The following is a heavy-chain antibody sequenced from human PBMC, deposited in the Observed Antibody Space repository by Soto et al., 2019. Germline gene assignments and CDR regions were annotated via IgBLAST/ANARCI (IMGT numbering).Heavy chain of an antibody. J-gene: IGHJ6*02. V-gene: IGHV3-30*18. D-gene: IGHD3-10*01. CDR3: AKTIRSMVRGVYYYYGMDV. CDR2: ISYDGSNK. CDR1: GFTFSSYG. Sequence: GGSLRLSCAASGFTFSSYGMHWVRQAPGKGLEWVAVISYDGSNKYYADSVKGRFTISRDNSKNTLYLQMNSLRAEDTAVYYCAKTIRSMVRGVYYYYGMDVWGQGTTVTVSS.